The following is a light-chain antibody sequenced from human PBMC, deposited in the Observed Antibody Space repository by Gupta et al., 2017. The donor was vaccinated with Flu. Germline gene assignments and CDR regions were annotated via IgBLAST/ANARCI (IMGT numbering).Light chain of an antibody. Sequence: QRVTISCTGSSSNIGAGYDVHWYQQLPGTAPKLLIYGNSNRPSGVPDQFSGSKSGTSASLAITGLQAEDEADYYCQSYDSSLRVFGGGTKLTVL. CDR3: QSYDSSLRV. J-gene: IGLJ3*02. V-gene: IGLV1-40*01. CDR1: SSNIGAGYD. CDR2: GNS.